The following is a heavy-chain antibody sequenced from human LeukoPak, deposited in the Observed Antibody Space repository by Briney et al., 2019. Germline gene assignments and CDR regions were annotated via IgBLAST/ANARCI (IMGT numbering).Heavy chain of an antibody. CDR1: GFTFSSYG. CDR3: AGMDRGYCSSTSCYEFDY. Sequence: PGGSLRLSCAASGFTFSSYGMSWVRQAPGKGLEWVSATSGSGGSTYYADSVKGRFTISRDNSKNTLYLQMNSLRAEDTAVYYCAGMDRGYCSSTSCYEFDYWGQGTLVTVSS. CDR2: TSGSGGST. J-gene: IGHJ4*02. D-gene: IGHD2-2*01. V-gene: IGHV3-23*01.